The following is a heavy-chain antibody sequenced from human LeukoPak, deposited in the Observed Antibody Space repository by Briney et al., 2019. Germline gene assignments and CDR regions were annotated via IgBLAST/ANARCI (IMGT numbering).Heavy chain of an antibody. CDR3: ARGFHRFYYDSSDYYTAFDI. D-gene: IGHD3-22*01. V-gene: IGHV3-48*01. J-gene: IGHJ3*02. Sequence: GGSLRLSCAASGFTFSNYGMHWVRQAPGKGLEWVSYINFSSRTTYYADSVKGRFTISRDNAKNSLYLQMNRLRAEDTAVYYCARGFHRFYYDSSDYYTAFDIWGQGTMVTVSS. CDR2: INFSSRTT. CDR1: GFTFSNYG.